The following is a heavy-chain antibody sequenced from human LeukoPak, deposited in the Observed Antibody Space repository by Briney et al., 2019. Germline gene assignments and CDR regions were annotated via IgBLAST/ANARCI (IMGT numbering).Heavy chain of an antibody. J-gene: IGHJ5*02. D-gene: IGHD3-10*01. CDR3: VRGPYGSSISNWFDP. CDR2: IYYNGDT. Sequence: PSETLSLTCSVSGDSITGYSWSWIRQTPGKGLEWIGYIYYNGDTHYNPSLNSRLSMSVDTPKKQFSLNLRSVTAADTAVYYCVRGPYGSSISNWFDPWGQGLLVTVSS. V-gene: IGHV4-59*01. CDR1: GDSITGYS.